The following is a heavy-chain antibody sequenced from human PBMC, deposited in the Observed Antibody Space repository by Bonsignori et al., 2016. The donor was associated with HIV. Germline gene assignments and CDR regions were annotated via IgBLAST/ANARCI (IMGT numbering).Heavy chain of an antibody. D-gene: IGHD3/OR15-3a*01. CDR3: VKDLRTHFYGMDV. V-gene: IGHV3-43D*04. J-gene: IGHJ6*02. CDR1: GFTFDDYG. Sequence: EVQLVESGGSVVQPGGTLRLSCAASGFTFDDYGMHWVRQVPGKSLEWVSFINWDGSNTYYGDSVKGRFSISRDNRKNSLFCQLNSLRPEDTAFYYCVKDLRTHFYGMDVWGQGTTV. CDR2: INWDGSNT.